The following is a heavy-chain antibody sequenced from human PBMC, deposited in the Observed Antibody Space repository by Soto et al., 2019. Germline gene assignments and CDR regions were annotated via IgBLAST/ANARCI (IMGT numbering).Heavy chain of an antibody. CDR3: ATSDIVVVGGAFEI. Sequence: SVKVSCKASGGSFISYTITWMRQAPGQGLEWVGRVIPILDIANYAQRFQGRVTITADKSTRAAYVELSSLRSEDTAVYYCATSDIVVVGGAFEIWGQGTMVTVSS. D-gene: IGHD2-15*01. CDR2: VIPILDIA. V-gene: IGHV1-69*02. J-gene: IGHJ3*02. CDR1: GGSFISYT.